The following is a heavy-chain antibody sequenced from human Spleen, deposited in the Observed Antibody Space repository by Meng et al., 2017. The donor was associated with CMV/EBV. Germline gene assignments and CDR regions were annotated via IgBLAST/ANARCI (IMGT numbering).Heavy chain of an antibody. J-gene: IGHJ6*02. CDR1: GYVFTGYY. CDR3: ARDIGGAVVVPAAIIGMDV. V-gene: IGHV1-2*02. D-gene: IGHD2-2*01. CDR2: INPKSGDT. Sequence: ASVKVSCKTSGYVFTGYYIHWVRQAPGQGLECMGWINPKSGDTKYPQKFQGRVTMTTDTSTSTAYMELRSLRSDDTAVYYCARDIGGAVVVPAAIIGMDVWGQGTTVTVSS.